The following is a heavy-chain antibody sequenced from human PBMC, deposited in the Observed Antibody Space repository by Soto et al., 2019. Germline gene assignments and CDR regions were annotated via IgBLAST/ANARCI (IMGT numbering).Heavy chain of an antibody. Sequence: SVRLSCAASGFTFSNSAMTWVRQALGKGPEWVSSIGRTNNTHYADSVKGRFAISRDNSQNTLYLQMNSLTAEDTAVYFCAKVDAYSYRTDHWGQGTLVTVSS. D-gene: IGHD3-16*02. CDR2: IGRTNNT. J-gene: IGHJ4*02. V-gene: IGHV3-23*01. CDR1: GFTFSNSA. CDR3: AKVDAYSYRTDH.